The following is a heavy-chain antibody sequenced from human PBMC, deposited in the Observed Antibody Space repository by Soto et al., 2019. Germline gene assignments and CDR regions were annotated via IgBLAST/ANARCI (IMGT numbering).Heavy chain of an antibody. D-gene: IGHD2-2*01. CDR1: GFSFSSYW. CDR2: ISGSGGGA. J-gene: IGHJ3*02. CDR3: ASRARPGIVLVPAAMDFAFDI. Sequence: GGSLRLSCAASGFSFSSYWMHWVRQAPGKGLEWVSAISGSGGGAYYADSVKGRFTISRDNSKNTLYLQMNSLRAEDTAVYYCASRARPGIVLVPAAMDFAFDIWGQGTMVTVSS. V-gene: IGHV3-23*01.